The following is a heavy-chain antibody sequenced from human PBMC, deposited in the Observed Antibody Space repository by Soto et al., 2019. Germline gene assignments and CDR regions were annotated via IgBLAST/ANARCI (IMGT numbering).Heavy chain of an antibody. J-gene: IGHJ3*02. Sequence: ASVKVSCKASGYTFTSYAMHWVRQAPGQRLEWMGWISAGNGNTKYSQEFQGRVTITRDTSASTAYMELSSLRSEDTAVYYCARGYGREGAFDIWGQGTMVTVSS. V-gene: IGHV1-3*01. CDR1: GYTFTSYA. CDR3: ARGYGREGAFDI. D-gene: IGHD5-12*01. CDR2: ISAGNGNT.